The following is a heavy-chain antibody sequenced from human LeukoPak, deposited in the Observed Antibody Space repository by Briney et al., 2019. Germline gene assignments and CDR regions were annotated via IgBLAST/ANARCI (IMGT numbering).Heavy chain of an antibody. D-gene: IGHD3-22*01. Sequence: PSETLSLTCTVSGGSISSYDWSWIRQPPGKGREWMGYIYYSGSTNYNPSLTSRVTISVDTSKNQFSLKLSSVTAADTAVYYCAGGRYYYDSSGYYWGQGTLVTVSS. CDR2: IYYSGST. J-gene: IGHJ4*02. CDR1: GGSISSYD. CDR3: AGGRYYYDSSGYY. V-gene: IGHV4-59*08.